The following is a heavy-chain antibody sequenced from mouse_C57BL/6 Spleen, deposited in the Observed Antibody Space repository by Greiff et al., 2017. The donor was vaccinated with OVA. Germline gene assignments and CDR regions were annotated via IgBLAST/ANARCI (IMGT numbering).Heavy chain of an antibody. J-gene: IGHJ2*01. Sequence: VQLQQSGAELVRPGASVTLSCKASGYTFTDYEMHWVKQTPVHGLEWIGAIDPETGGTAYNQKFKGKAILTADKSSSTAYMELRSLTSEDSAVYYCTRNGSSFDCWGQGTTLTVSS. CDR2: IDPETGGT. CDR1: GYTFTDYE. V-gene: IGHV1-15*01. D-gene: IGHD1-1*01. CDR3: TRNGSSFDC.